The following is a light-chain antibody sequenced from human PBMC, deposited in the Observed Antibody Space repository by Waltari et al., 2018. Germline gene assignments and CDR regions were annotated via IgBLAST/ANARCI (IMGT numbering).Light chain of an antibody. CDR1: NIGSKN. V-gene: IGLV3-9*01. CDR3: QVWDGSTVV. J-gene: IGLJ2*01. Sequence: SFDLTQPLSVSVSLGQTARIPRGGNNIGSKNVNWYLQRPGLAPVLVIYADSNRPSGIPGRFSGSNSGNTATLTISRVQADDGADYYCQVWDGSTVVFGGGTKLTVV. CDR2: ADS.